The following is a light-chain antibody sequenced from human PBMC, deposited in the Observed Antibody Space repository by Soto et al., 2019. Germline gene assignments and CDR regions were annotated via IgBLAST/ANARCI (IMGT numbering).Light chain of an antibody. Sequence: QSVLTQPASMSGSPGQSITISCTGTSSDVGGYNYVSWYQEHPGKAPKLLISEVSNRPSGVSNRFSGSKSGNTASLTISGLQAEDEADYYCHSYAGGNWVFGGGTKVTVL. V-gene: IGLV2-14*01. J-gene: IGLJ3*02. CDR2: EVS. CDR1: SSDVGGYNY. CDR3: HSYAGGNWV.